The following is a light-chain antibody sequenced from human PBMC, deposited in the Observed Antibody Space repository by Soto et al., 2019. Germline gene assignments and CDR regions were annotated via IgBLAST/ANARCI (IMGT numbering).Light chain of an antibody. J-gene: IGKJ2*03. CDR2: DAS. Sequence: DIQMTQSPSTLSASVGDRVTITCRAGQSISSWLAWYQQKPGKAPKLLIYDASTLESGVPSRFSGSGSGTGFTLTISSLQPDDVTTYYCQQYNNGPYSFGQGTKLEIK. V-gene: IGKV1-5*01. CDR1: QSISSW. CDR3: QQYNNGPYS.